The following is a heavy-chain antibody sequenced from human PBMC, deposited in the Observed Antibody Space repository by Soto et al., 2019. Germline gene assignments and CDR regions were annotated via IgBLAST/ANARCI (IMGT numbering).Heavy chain of an antibody. CDR3: ARDDHIVVVPTSLGAMDV. J-gene: IGHJ6*02. CDR1: SGSISSNRR. Sequence: ETLSVTYEVYSGSISSNRRWSWVRQPPGKGLEWIGEIYHSGSTNYNPSLKSRVTISLDKSKNQFSLKLTSVTAADSAVYYCARDDHIVVVPTSLGAMDVWGQGTTVTVSS. CDR2: IYHSGST. V-gene: IGHV4-4*02. D-gene: IGHD2-2*01.